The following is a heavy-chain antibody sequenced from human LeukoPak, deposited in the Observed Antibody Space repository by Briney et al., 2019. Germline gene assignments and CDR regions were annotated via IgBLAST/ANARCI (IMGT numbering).Heavy chain of an antibody. CDR2: ISGSGGST. J-gene: IGHJ6*02. D-gene: IGHD3-9*01. Sequence: GGSLRLSCAASGFTFSSYAMSWVRQAPGKGLEWVSAISGSGGSTYYADSVKGRFTISRDNSKNTLYLQMNSLRAEDTAVYYCAREGHDILTGYYYYGMDVWGQGTTVTVSS. CDR1: GFTFSSYA. V-gene: IGHV3-23*01. CDR3: AREGHDILTGYYYYGMDV.